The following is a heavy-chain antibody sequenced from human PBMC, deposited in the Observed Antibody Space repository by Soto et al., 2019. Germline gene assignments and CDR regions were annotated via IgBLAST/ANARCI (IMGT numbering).Heavy chain of an antibody. J-gene: IGHJ3*02. CDR2: IYHSGST. Sequence: SETLSLTCAVSGYSISSGYYWGWIRQPPGKGLEWIGSIYHSGSTYYNPSLKSRVTISVDTSKNQFSLKLSSVTAADTAVYYCARDWGQRITIFGVVTGDAFDIWGQGTMVTVSS. V-gene: IGHV4-38-2*02. CDR3: ARDWGQRITIFGVVTGDAFDI. CDR1: GYSISSGYY. D-gene: IGHD3-3*01.